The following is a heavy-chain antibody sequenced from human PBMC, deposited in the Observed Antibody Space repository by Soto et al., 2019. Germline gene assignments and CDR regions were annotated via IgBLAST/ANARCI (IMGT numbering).Heavy chain of an antibody. CDR3: AREADYDSSGYYYFY. D-gene: IGHD3-22*01. CDR1: GGTFSSYT. Sequence: ASVKVSCKTSGGTFSSYTISWVRQAPGQGLEWMGGIIPIFGTANYAQKFQGRVTITADESTRTAYMELSSLRSEDTAVYYCAREADYDSSGYYYFYWGQGTLVTVSS. V-gene: IGHV1-69*13. J-gene: IGHJ4*02. CDR2: IIPIFGTA.